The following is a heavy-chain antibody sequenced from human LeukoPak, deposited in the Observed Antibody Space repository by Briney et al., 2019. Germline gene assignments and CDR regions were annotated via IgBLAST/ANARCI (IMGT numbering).Heavy chain of an antibody. CDR1: GGSISSGGYY. Sequence: SETLSLTCTVSGGSISSGGYYWGWLRQPPGKGLEWVGYIYHSGSTYYNPSLESRVTISVDRSKNQFSLKLSSVTAADTAVYYCARDRRTIPNWFDPWGQGTLVTVSS. CDR2: IYHSGST. CDR3: ARDRRTIPNWFDP. D-gene: IGHD3-3*01. J-gene: IGHJ5*02. V-gene: IGHV4-30-2*01.